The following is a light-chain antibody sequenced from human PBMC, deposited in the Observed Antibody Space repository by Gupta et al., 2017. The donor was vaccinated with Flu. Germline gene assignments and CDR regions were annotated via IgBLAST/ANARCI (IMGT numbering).Light chain of an antibody. CDR1: QSISSW. CDR2: KAS. CDR3: QEYNSYWA. J-gene: IGKJ1*01. V-gene: IGKV1-5*03. Sequence: SPSTLSASVGDRVTITCRARQSISSWLSWYQQKPGKAPKLLIYKASTLESGVPSRFSGSGFGTEFTLTISRLQPDDFATYYCQEYNSYWAFGQGTKVEIK.